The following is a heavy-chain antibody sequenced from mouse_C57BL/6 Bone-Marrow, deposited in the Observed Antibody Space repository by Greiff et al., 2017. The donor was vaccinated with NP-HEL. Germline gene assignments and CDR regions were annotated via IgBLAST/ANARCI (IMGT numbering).Heavy chain of an antibody. V-gene: IGHV8-12*01. CDR1: GFSLSTSGMG. J-gene: IGHJ4*01. CDR2: IYWDDDK. Sequence: VKLMESGPGILQSSQTLSLTCSFSGFSLSTSGMGVSWIRQPSGKGLEWLAHIYWDDDKRYNPSLKSRPTISKDTSRHQVFLKITSVDTADTATYYCARRAKRLRGYAMDDWGKGTSVTVSS. CDR3: ARRAKRLRGYAMDD. D-gene: IGHD2-4*01.